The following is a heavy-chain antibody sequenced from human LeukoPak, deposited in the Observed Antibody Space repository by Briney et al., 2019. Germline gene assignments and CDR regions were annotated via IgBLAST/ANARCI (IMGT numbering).Heavy chain of an antibody. D-gene: IGHD6-13*01. Sequence: SETLSLTCTVSGGSISSYYWSWIRQPPGKGLEWIGYIYYSGSTNYNPSLKSRVTISVDTSKNQFSLKLSSVTAADTAVYYCASGGRYSSSPNYWGQGTLVTVSS. J-gene: IGHJ4*02. CDR1: GGSISSYY. CDR2: IYYSGST. CDR3: ASGGRYSSSPNY. V-gene: IGHV4-59*01.